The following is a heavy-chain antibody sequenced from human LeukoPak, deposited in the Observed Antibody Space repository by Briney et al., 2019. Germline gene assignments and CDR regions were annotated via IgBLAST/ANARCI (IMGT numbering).Heavy chain of an antibody. Sequence: GGSLRLPCAASGFTFSNAWMSWVRQAPGKGLEWVSAISGSGGSTYYADSVKGRFTISRDNSKNTLYLQMNSLRAEDTAVYYCAKIHRYYDILTGYSDNEVFDYWGQGTLVTVSS. D-gene: IGHD3-9*01. CDR1: GFTFSNAW. CDR2: ISGSGGST. J-gene: IGHJ4*02. CDR3: AKIHRYYDILTGYSDNEVFDY. V-gene: IGHV3-23*01.